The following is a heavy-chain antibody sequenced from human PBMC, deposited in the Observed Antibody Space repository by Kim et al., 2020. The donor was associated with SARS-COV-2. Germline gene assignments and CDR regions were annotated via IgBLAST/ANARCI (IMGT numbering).Heavy chain of an antibody. Sequence: GGSLRLSCAASGLSFRNYAMAWVRQAPGKGLEWVSGIKGGGDITKYADSVKGRFAISRDNSKNTLHLQMNSLRGEDTAVYYCVKKPTNAALGGFDFWGQGTLVTVAS. CDR3: VKKPTNAALGGFDF. CDR2: IKGGGDIT. CDR1: GLSFRNYA. J-gene: IGHJ4*02. D-gene: IGHD2-8*01. V-gene: IGHV3-23*01.